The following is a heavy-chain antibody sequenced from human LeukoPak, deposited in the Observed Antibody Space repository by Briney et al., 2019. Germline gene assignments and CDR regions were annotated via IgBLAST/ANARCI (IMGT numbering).Heavy chain of an antibody. D-gene: IGHD6-6*01. J-gene: IGHJ6*03. CDR2: IYHSGST. V-gene: IGHV4-30-2*01. CDR3: AREAYSSSSMDV. CDR1: GGSISSGGYY. Sequence: PSETLSLTCTVSGGSISSGGYYWSWIRQPPGKGLEWIGYIYHSGSTYYNPSLKSRVTISVDRSKNQFSLKLSSVTAADTAVYYCAREAYSSSSMDVWGKGTTVTVSS.